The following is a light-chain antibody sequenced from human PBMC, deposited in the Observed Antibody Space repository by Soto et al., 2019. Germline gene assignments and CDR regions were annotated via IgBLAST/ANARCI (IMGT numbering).Light chain of an antibody. V-gene: IGKV3-15*01. J-gene: IGKJ1*01. Sequence: EIVMTQSPATLSVSPGERATLSCRASQSVSINLAWYQQKPGQAPRLLIYSTSTRATGIPARFSGSGSGTYFTLTISSLQSEDFAIYYCQQYNTWPETFGQGTKVDIK. CDR2: STS. CDR3: QQYNTWPET. CDR1: QSVSIN.